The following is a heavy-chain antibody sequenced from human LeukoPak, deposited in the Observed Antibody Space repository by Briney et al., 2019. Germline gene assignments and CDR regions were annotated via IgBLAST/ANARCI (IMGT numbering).Heavy chain of an antibody. J-gene: IGHJ4*02. CDR2: ISYDGSNK. Sequence: PGGSLRLSCAASGFTFSSYAMHWVRQAPGKGLEWVAVISYDGSNKYYADSVKGRFTISRDNSKNTLYLQMNSLRAEDTAVYYCAREGGEYSSSIDYWGQGTLVTVSS. V-gene: IGHV3-30-3*01. CDR3: AREGGEYSSSIDY. D-gene: IGHD6-6*01. CDR1: GFTFSSYA.